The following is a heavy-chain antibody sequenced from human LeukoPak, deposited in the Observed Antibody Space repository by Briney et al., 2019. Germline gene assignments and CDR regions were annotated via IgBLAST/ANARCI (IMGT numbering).Heavy chain of an antibody. D-gene: IGHD2-8*01. CDR2: IIPIFGTA. J-gene: IGHJ5*02. Sequence: SVKVSCKASGGTFSSYAISWVRQAPGQGLEWMGGIIPIFGTANYAQKFQGRVTITADESTSTAYMGLSSLRSEDTAVYYCARLIHGTNWFDPWGQGTLVAVSS. CDR3: ARLIHGTNWFDP. V-gene: IGHV1-69*13. CDR1: GGTFSSYA.